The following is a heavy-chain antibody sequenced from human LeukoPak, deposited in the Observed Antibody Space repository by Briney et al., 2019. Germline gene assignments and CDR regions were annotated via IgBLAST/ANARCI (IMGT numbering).Heavy chain of an antibody. CDR2: INPNSGGT. CDR1: GYTFTGYY. J-gene: IGHJ5*02. Sequence: ASVKVSCKASGYTFTGYYIHWVRQAPGQGLECMGWINPNSGGTNYAQKFQGRVTMTRDTSISTAYMEQSRLRSDDTAVYYCARGGSGSYFSWLDPWGQGTLVTVSS. V-gene: IGHV1-2*02. D-gene: IGHD3-10*01. CDR3: ARGGSGSYFSWLDP.